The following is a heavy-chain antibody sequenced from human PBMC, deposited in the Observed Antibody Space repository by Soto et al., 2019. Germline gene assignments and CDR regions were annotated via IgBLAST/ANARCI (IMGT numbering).Heavy chain of an antibody. D-gene: IGHD5-18*01. Sequence: SVKVSCKASGGTFSSYAISWVRQAPGQGLEWMGGIIPIFGTANYAQKFQGRVTITADESTSTAYMELSSLRSEDTAVYYCARGHVDTAMVTDAFDIWGQGTMVTVSS. CDR2: IIPIFGTA. CDR3: ARGHVDTAMVTDAFDI. CDR1: GGTFSSYA. V-gene: IGHV1-69*13. J-gene: IGHJ3*02.